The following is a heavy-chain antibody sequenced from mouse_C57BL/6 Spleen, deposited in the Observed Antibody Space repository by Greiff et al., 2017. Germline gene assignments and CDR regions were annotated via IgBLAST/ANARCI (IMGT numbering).Heavy chain of an antibody. CDR3: ARGNYYGSS. CDR2: ISYDGSN. V-gene: IGHV3-6*01. D-gene: IGHD1-1*01. CDR1: GYSITSGYY. Sequence: EVHLVESGPGLVKPSQSLSLTCSVTGYSITSGYYWNWIRQFPGNKLEWMGYISYDGSNNYNPSLKNRISITRDTSKNQFFLKLNSVTTEDTATYYCARGNYYGSSWGQGTTLTVSS. J-gene: IGHJ2*01.